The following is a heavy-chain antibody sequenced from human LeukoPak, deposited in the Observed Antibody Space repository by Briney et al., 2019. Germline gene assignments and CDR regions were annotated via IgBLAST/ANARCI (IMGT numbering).Heavy chain of an antibody. V-gene: IGHV3-30*01. J-gene: IGHJ4*02. D-gene: IGHD4-11*01. CDR3: ASISHSLFS. CDR2: ISYDGSNK. Sequence: GGSLRLSCAASGFTSSSYATHWVRQAPGKGLEWVAVISYDGSNKYYADSVKGRFTISRDNSKNTLYLQMNSLRAEDTAVYYCASISHSLFSWGQGTLVTVSS. CDR1: GFTSSSYA.